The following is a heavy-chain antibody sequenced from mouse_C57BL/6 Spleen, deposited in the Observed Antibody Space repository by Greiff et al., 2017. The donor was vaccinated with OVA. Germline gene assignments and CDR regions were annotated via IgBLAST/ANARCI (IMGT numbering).Heavy chain of an antibody. J-gene: IGHJ1*03. V-gene: IGHV1-64*01. CDR3: AREGATVVATGYFDV. Sequence: QVQLQQPGAELVKPGASVKLSCKASGYTFTSYWMHWVKQRPGQGLEWIGMIHPNSGSTNYNEKFKSKATLTVDKSSSTAYMQLSSLTSEDSAVYYCAREGATVVATGYFDVWGTGTTVTVSS. CDR2: IHPNSGST. CDR1: GYTFTSYW. D-gene: IGHD1-1*01.